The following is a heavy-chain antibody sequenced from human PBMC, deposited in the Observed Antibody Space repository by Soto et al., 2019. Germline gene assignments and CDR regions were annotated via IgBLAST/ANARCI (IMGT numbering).Heavy chain of an antibody. CDR2: IIPIFGTA. CDR3: ARGPGGPKKKNFQH. CDR1: GGTFSSYA. D-gene: IGHD3-10*01. Sequence: SVKVSCKASGGTFSSYAISWVRQAPGQGLEWMGGIIPIFGTANYAQKFQGRVTITADESTSTAYMELSSLRSEDTAVYYCARGPGGPKKKNFQHWGQGTLVTVSS. J-gene: IGHJ1*01. V-gene: IGHV1-69*13.